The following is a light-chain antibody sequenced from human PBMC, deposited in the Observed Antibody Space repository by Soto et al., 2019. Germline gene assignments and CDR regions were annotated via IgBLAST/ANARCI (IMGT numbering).Light chain of an antibody. CDR3: QQPYSTVRT. J-gene: IGKJ1*01. CDR2: AAS. V-gene: IGKV1-39*01. Sequence: DIQVTQSPSSLSASXXDRVSITCGESQYISTYLNWYQQKPGKAPKXXIYAASNLQSGAPSRFSGSGSGTEFTLTISSLQPEDFATYYCQQPYSTVRTFGQGTKVDIK. CDR1: QYISTY.